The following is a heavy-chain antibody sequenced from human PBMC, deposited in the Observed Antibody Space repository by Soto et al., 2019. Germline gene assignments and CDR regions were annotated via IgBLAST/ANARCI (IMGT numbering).Heavy chain of an antibody. CDR3: AKDMSKAAGYFQH. V-gene: IGHV3-9*01. D-gene: IGHD6-13*01. J-gene: IGHJ1*01. CDR2: ISWNSGSI. Sequence: GGSLRLSCAASGFTFDDYAMHWVRQAPGKGLEWVSGISWNSGSIGYADSVKGRFTISRDNAKNSLYLQMNSLRAEDTALYYCAKDMSKAAGYFQHWGQGTLVTAPQ. CDR1: GFTFDDYA.